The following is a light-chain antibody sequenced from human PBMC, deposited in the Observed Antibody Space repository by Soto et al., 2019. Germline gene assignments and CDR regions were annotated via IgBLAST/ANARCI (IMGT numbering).Light chain of an antibody. Sequence: NLSFWAGERATLSCMASQSVSSYLAWYQQKPGQAPRLLIYDASNRATGIPARFSGSGSGTDFTLTISSLEPEDFAVYYCQQRSNWPRTFGQGTNVDIK. V-gene: IGKV3-11*01. CDR3: QQRSNWPRT. J-gene: IGKJ1*01. CDR2: DAS. CDR1: QSVSSY.